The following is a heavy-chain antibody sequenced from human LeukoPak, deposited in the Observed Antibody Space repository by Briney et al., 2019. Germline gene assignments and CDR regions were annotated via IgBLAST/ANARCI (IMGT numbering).Heavy chain of an antibody. Sequence: PGGSLRLSCAASGFTFSNFWMTWVRQAPGKGLEWVSAISGSGGSTYYADSVKGRFTISRDNSKNTLYLQMNSLRAEDTAVYYCAKEARSYYYGSGSSDYWGQGTLVTVSS. D-gene: IGHD3-10*01. CDR3: AKEARSYYYGSGSSDY. V-gene: IGHV3-23*01. J-gene: IGHJ4*02. CDR2: ISGSGGST. CDR1: GFTFSNFW.